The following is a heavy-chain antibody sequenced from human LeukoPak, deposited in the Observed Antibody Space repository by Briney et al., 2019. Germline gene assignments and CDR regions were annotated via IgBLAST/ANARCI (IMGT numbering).Heavy chain of an antibody. CDR1: GFTFSDYY. J-gene: IGHJ4*02. CDR2: INPDGNKK. V-gene: IGHV3-7*01. CDR3: ARDLAYSRLDY. D-gene: IGHD5-18*01. Sequence: GGSLRLSCEASGFTFSDYYMSWIRQAPGKGLEWVASINPDGNKKYSADSVKGRFTISRDNAENSLYLQMNSLRVEDTAFYYCARDLAYSRLDYWGQGMLVTVSS.